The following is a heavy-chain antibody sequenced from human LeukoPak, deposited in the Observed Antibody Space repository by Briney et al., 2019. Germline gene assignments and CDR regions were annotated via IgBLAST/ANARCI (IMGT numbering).Heavy chain of an antibody. CDR1: GGSISSSSYY. CDR3: ARLHYYYYYMDV. V-gene: IGHV4-39*07. Sequence: SETLSLTCTVSGGSISSSSYYWGWIRQPPGKGLEWIGEINHSGSTNYNPSLKSRVTISVDTSKNQFSLKLSSVTAADTAVYYCARLHYYYYYMDVWGKGTTVTISS. CDR2: INHSGST. J-gene: IGHJ6*03.